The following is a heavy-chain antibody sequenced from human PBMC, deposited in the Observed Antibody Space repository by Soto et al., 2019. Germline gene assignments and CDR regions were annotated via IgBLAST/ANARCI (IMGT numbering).Heavy chain of an antibody. V-gene: IGHV3-30*03. Sequence: VQLVESGGGVVQPGRSLRLSCAASGFTFSDYAMHWVRQAPGKGLEWVAVVSHDGRNTHYADSVKGRFTISRDSSKTPVSLAMTSLRAEATAGQYCAQGGRQWLVTAACNYGGQGALVTVSS. J-gene: IGHJ4*02. CDR1: GFTFSDYA. CDR2: VSHDGRNT. CDR3: AQGGRQWLVTAACNY. D-gene: IGHD6-19*01.